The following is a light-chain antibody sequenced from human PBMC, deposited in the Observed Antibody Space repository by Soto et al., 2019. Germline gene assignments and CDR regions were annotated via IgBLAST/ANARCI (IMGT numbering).Light chain of an antibody. CDR1: QSVSSN. CDR2: GAS. V-gene: IGKV3-15*01. Sequence: IVMTQSPATLSVSPGERATLSCRASQSVSSNLAWYQQKPGQAPRLLIYGASTRATGIPARFSGSGSGTDFTLTISSLQSEDFAVYYCQQYHNWPITFGQGTRLEI. J-gene: IGKJ5*01. CDR3: QQYHNWPIT.